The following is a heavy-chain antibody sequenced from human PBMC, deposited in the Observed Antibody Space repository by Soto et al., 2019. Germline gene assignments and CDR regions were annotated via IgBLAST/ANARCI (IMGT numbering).Heavy chain of an antibody. CDR2: INTSGGST. D-gene: IGHD3-10*01. J-gene: IGHJ6*02. CDR3: AKDWVPMDV. Sequence: EVQLLESGGGLVQPGGFLRISCAASGFSFSSYAMSWVRQAPGKGLEWVSGINTSGGSTYYADSVKGRFTTSRDNSRNTLYLQMNSLRAEDTAVYYCAKDWVPMDVWGQGTTVTVSS. CDR1: GFSFSSYA. V-gene: IGHV3-23*01.